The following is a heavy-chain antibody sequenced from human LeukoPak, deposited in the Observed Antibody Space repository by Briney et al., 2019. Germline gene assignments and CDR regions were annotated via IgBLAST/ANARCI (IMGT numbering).Heavy chain of an antibody. J-gene: IGHJ5*02. CDR2: ISSSSSYI. V-gene: IGHV3-21*01. CDR3: ARHRYSSSIWDWFDP. CDR1: GFTFSSYS. Sequence: GGSLRLSCAASGFTFSSYSMNWVRQAPGKGLEWVSSISSSSSYIYYADSVKGRFTISRDNAKNSLYLQMNSLRAEDTAVYYCARHRYSSSIWDWFDPWGQGTLVTVSS. D-gene: IGHD6-6*01.